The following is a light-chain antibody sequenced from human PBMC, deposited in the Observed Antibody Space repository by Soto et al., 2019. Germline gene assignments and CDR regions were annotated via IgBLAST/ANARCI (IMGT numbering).Light chain of an antibody. V-gene: IGLV2-14*01. CDR2: NVS. CDR3: TSSTSGSLYV. CDR1: SSDVGGYNY. J-gene: IGLJ1*01. Sequence: QSALAQPTSVSGSPGQSIAISCTGTSSDVGGYNYVSWYQQFPGKVPKLLIYNVSNRPSGVSNRFSGSKSGNTASLTISGLQAEDEADSFCTSSTSGSLYVFGTGTKLTVL.